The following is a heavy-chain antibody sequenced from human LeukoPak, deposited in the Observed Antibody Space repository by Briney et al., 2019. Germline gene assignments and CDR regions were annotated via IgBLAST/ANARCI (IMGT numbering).Heavy chain of an antibody. Sequence: SVKVSCKASGGTFSSYAISWVRQAPGQGLGWMGRIIPILGIANYAQKFQGRVTITTDESTSTAYMELSSLRSEDTAVYYCARDLDAFDIWGQGTMVTVSS. CDR1: GGTFSSYA. V-gene: IGHV1-69*04. CDR3: ARDLDAFDI. D-gene: IGHD3/OR15-3a*01. CDR2: IIPILGIA. J-gene: IGHJ3*02.